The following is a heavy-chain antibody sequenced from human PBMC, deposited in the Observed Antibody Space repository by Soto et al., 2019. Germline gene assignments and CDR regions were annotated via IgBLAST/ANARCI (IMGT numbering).Heavy chain of an antibody. V-gene: IGHV2-5*02. CDR3: AYRPRGFTYFFDC. CDR2: LYWDDDE. Sequence: QITLNESGPTLVKPTQTLTLTCTFSGFSLSTRGVGVGWIRQPPGKALEWLALLYWDDDERYSPSLMSRLTITQDTSKNQVFLPMTNVDSVDTATYYCAYRPRGFTYFFDCWGPGTLVTVSS. J-gene: IGHJ4*02. CDR1: GFSLSTRGVG.